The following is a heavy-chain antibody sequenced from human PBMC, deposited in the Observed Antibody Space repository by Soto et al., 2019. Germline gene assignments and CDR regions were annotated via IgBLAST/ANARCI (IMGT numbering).Heavy chain of an antibody. V-gene: IGHV1-69*06. CDR1: GDIFDNYS. J-gene: IGHJ5*02. CDR2: ISPVIGTT. Sequence: ALVKVSCKASGDIFDNYSISWVLQAPGQGLEWLGGISPVIGTTHYAQRFQGRLTITADRSTMTTYMELSGLKSEDTAIYFCARDYSGYDPALNRFDPWGQGTLVTVSS. D-gene: IGHD5-12*01. CDR3: ARDYSGYDPALNRFDP.